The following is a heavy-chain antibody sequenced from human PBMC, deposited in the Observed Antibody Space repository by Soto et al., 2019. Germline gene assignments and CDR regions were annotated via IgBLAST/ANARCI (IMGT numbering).Heavy chain of an antibody. D-gene: IGHD2-2*01. CDR1: GYTFTSYD. Sequence: ASVKVSCKASGYTFTSYDINWVRQATGQGLEWMGWMNPNSGNTGYAQKFQGRVTMTRNTSISTAYMELSSLRSEDTAVYYCARVPIEVVPAATDVFDIWGQGTMVPVSS. CDR3: ARVPIEVVPAATDVFDI. J-gene: IGHJ3*02. V-gene: IGHV1-8*01. CDR2: MNPNSGNT.